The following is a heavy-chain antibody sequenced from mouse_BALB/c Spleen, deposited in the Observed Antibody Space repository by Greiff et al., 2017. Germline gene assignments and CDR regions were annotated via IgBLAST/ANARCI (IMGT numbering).Heavy chain of an antibody. CDR1: GYTFTDYN. CDR3: ASYDGYEGAMDY. J-gene: IGHJ4*01. D-gene: IGHD2-3*01. CDR2: INPNNGGT. Sequence: EVKLVESGPELVKPGASVKIPCKASGYTFTDYNMDWVKQSHGKSLEWIGDINPNNGGTIYNQKFKGKATLTVDKSSSTAYMELRSLTSEDTAVYYCASYDGYEGAMDYWGQGTSVTVSS. V-gene: IGHV1-18*01.